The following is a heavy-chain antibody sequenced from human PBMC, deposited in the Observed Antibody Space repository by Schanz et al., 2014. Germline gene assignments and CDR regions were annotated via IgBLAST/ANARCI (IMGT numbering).Heavy chain of an antibody. J-gene: IGHJ4*02. Sequence: QVQLQQWGAGLLKPSETLSLTCAVYGGSFSSNYWSWIRQPPGKGLEWIGEINQSGTTNYNPSLKSRVTITVDAYKNQFALKLRSGTAADTAVEYCARVHHYDPSGWGYFDYWGQGALVTVSS. CDR3: ARVHHYDPSGWGYFDY. V-gene: IGHV4-34*02. CDR1: GGSFSSNY. CDR2: INQSGTT. D-gene: IGHD3-22*01.